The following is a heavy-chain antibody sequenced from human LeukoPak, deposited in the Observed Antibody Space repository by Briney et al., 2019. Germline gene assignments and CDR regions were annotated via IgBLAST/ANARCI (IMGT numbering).Heavy chain of an antibody. Sequence: SETLSLTCAVYGGSFSGYYWSWIRQPPGKGLKWIGEINHSGSTNYNPSLKSRVTISVDTSKNQFSLKLSSVTAADTAVYYCARARSSSRYPGGHDAFDIWGQGTMVTVSS. V-gene: IGHV4-34*01. CDR3: ARARSSSRYPGGHDAFDI. CDR2: INHSGST. CDR1: GGSFSGYY. D-gene: IGHD6-13*01. J-gene: IGHJ3*02.